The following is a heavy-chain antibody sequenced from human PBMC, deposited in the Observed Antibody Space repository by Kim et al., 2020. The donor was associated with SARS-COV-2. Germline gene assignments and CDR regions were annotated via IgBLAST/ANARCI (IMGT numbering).Heavy chain of an antibody. Sequence: GSLRLSCAASGFTFSSYSMNWVRQAPGKGLEWVSSISSSSSYIYYADSVKGRFTISRDNAKNSLYLQMNSLRAEDTAVYYCARDPDYGDSTTGYWGQGTLVTVSS. D-gene: IGHD4-17*01. CDR2: ISSSSSYI. CDR1: GFTFSSYS. J-gene: IGHJ4*02. CDR3: ARDPDYGDSTTGY. V-gene: IGHV3-21*01.